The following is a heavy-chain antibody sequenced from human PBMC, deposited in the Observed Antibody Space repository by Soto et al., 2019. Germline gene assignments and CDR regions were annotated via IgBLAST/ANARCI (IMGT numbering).Heavy chain of an antibody. Sequence: PSETLSLTCTVSGGSISSYYWSWIRQPPGKGLEWIGYIYYSGSTNYNPSLKSRVTISVDTSKNQFSLKLSSVTAADTAVYYCARVIVYCSGGSCYSIPGGYYYYMDVWGKGTTVTVSS. V-gene: IGHV4-59*01. CDR3: ARVIVYCSGGSCYSIPGGYYYYMDV. J-gene: IGHJ6*03. CDR1: GGSISSYY. D-gene: IGHD2-15*01. CDR2: IYYSGST.